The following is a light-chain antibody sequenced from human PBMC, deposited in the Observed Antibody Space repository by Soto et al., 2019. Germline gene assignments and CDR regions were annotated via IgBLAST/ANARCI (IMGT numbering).Light chain of an antibody. J-gene: IGKJ1*01. Sequence: EIVLTQSPATLSLSPGERATLSCRASQNVGDYLDWYQQKPGQAPRLLIHDASNRAAGIPARFSGSGSGTDFTLTISSLEPEDFAVYHCQQRSNWPLVTFGQGTKVEIK. CDR2: DAS. V-gene: IGKV3-11*01. CDR3: QQRSNWPLVT. CDR1: QNVGDY.